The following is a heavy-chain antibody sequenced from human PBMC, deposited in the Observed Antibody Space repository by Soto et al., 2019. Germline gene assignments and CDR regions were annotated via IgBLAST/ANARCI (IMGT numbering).Heavy chain of an antibody. D-gene: IGHD3-16*01. Sequence: EVQLVQSGTEVKKPGESLKISCQGSGYSFTSNWIGWVRQMPGKGLEWMGIINPVDSDIKYSPSFQGQVTISADTSIDTADLQWSSLKASDTAMYYCARHQRDDASRKIDCWGQGTLVTVSS. V-gene: IGHV5-51*01. CDR2: INPVDSDI. CDR1: GYSFTSNW. CDR3: ARHQRDDASRKIDC. J-gene: IGHJ4*02.